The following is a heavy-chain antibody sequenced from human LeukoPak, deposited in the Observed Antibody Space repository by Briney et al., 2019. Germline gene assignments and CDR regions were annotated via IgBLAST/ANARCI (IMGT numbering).Heavy chain of an antibody. V-gene: IGHV4-34*01. Sequence: LETLSLTCAVYGGSFSGYYWSWIRQPPGKGLEWIGEINHSGSTNYNPSLKSRVTISVDTSKNQFSLKLSPVTAADTAVYYCARGSRDSSGYRPIDYWGQGTLVTVSS. D-gene: IGHD3-22*01. CDR2: INHSGST. J-gene: IGHJ4*02. CDR1: GGSFSGYY. CDR3: ARGSRDSSGYRPIDY.